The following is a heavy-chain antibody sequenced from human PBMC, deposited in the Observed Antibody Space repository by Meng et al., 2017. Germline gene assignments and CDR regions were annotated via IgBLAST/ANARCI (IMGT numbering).Heavy chain of an antibody. D-gene: IGHD3-3*01. CDR3: ARVPGVFDGLTSAFDV. J-gene: IGHJ3*01. CDR2: ISANNGDT. Sequence: ASVKVSCKASGYTFNSYGISWVRQAPGQGLEWMGWISANNGDTNYAQKFQGRVTMTTDTSTSTVYMELRSLRSDDTAVYYCARVPGVFDGLTSAFDVWGQGTTVTVSS. CDR1: GYTFNSYG. V-gene: IGHV1-18*01.